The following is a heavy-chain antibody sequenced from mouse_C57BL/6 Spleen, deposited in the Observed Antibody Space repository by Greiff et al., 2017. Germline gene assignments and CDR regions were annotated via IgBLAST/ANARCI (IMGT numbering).Heavy chain of an antibody. D-gene: IGHD1-1*01. CDR3: ARGSTVVDDYAMDC. Sequence: QVQLKQPGAELVIPGASVKLSCKASVYTFTSSWMPWVKQRLGQGLKWIGEVDPSVSYTNYNQKFKGKSTLPVDKSSSTAYMQLSSLTSEDSAVYYCARGSTVVDDYAMDCWGEGTSVTVS. J-gene: IGHJ4*01. V-gene: IGHV1-69*01. CDR2: VDPSVSYT. CDR1: VYTFTSSW.